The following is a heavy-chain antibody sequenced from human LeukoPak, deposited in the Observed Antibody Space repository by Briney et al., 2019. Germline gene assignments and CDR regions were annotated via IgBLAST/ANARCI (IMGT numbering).Heavy chain of an antibody. J-gene: IGHJ4*02. Sequence: GSLKLSFVGSGFSFSNYWMAWVRPAPGKGPEWVANMKQDGSARHYADSVKGRFTISRDNAQNSVYLRMNSLRAEDTAVYYCARDVVGSLDYWGLGTLVTVSS. D-gene: IGHD2-15*01. CDR2: MKQDGSAR. V-gene: IGHV3-7*01. CDR3: ARDVVGSLDY. CDR1: GFSFSNYW.